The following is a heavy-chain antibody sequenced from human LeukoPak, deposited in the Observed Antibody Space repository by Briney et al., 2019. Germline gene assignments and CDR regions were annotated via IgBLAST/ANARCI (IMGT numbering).Heavy chain of an antibody. CDR3: TRHPYDFWSGSSSY. J-gene: IGHJ4*02. CDR1: GFTFSGSA. CDR2: IRSKANSYAT. D-gene: IGHD3-3*01. V-gene: IGHV3-73*01. Sequence: GGSLRLSCAASGFTFSGSAIHWVRQASGKGLEWVGRIRSKANSYATAYAASVKGRFTISRDDSKNTAYLQMNSLKTEDTAVYYCTRHPYDFWSGSSSYWGQGTLVTVSS.